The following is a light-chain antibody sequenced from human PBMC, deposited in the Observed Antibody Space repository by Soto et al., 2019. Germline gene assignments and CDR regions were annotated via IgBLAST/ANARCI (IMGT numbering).Light chain of an antibody. CDR2: EVS. CDR1: SRDGGGYNY. CDR3: SSYTSSSTPDV. V-gene: IGLV2-14*01. Sequence: QSALTQPASVSGSPGQSITISCTGTSRDGGGYNYVSWYQQHPGKAPKLMIYEVSNRPSGVSNRFSGSKSGNTASLTISGLQAEDEADYYCSSYTSSSTPDVFGTGTQLTVL. J-gene: IGLJ7*01.